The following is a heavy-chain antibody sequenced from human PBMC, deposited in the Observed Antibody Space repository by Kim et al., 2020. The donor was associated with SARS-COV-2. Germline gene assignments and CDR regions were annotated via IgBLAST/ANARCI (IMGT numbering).Heavy chain of an antibody. CDR3: ATGQVGATEFDY. Sequence: ASVKVSCKVSGYTLTELSMHWVRQAPGKGLEWMGGFDPEDGETIYAQKFQGRVTMTEDTSTDTAYMELSSLRFEDTAVYYCATGQVGATEFDYWGQGNLVTVSS. CDR2: FDPEDGET. CDR1: GYTLTELS. J-gene: IGHJ4*02. D-gene: IGHD1-26*01. V-gene: IGHV1-24*01.